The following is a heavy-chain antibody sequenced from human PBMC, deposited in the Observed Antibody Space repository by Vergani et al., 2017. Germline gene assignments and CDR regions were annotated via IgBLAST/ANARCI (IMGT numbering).Heavy chain of an antibody. J-gene: IGHJ6*02. Sequence: EVQLVESGGGLVQPGGSLRLSCAASGFTFSSYGMNWVRQAPGKGLEWVSYISSSSSTIYYADSVKGRFTISRDNAKNSLYLQMNSLRAEDTAVYYCARWGIAAAGLYYYYGMDVWGQGTTVTVSS. CDR2: ISSSSSTI. V-gene: IGHV3-48*04. CDR1: GFTFSSYG. CDR3: ARWGIAAAGLYYYYGMDV. D-gene: IGHD6-13*01.